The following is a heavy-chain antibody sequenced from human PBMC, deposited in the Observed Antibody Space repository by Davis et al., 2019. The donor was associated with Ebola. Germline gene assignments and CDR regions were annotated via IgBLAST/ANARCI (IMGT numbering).Heavy chain of an antibody. J-gene: IGHJ6*02. CDR2: INHRGST. V-gene: IGHV4-34*01. CDR1: GASFSGYY. Sequence: SETLSLTCAVYGASFSGYYWSWIRQPPGKGLEWIGEINHRGSTSYNPSLKSRVTISLDTSKNQFSLKLSSVTAADTAVYYCARKRDRYYYNGLDVWGQGTTVTVSS. CDR3: ARKRDRYYYNGLDV.